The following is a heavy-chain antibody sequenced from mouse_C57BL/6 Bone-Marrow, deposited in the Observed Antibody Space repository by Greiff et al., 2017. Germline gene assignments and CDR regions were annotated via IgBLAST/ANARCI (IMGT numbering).Heavy chain of an antibody. Sequence: EVKLVESWGDLVKPGGSLKLSCAASGFTFSSYGMSWVRQTPDKRLEWVATISSGGSYTYYPDSVKGRFTISRDNAKNTLYLQMSSLKSEDTAMYYCARWLYAMDYWGQGTSVTVSS. CDR2: ISSGGSYT. V-gene: IGHV5-6*02. CDR3: ARWLYAMDY. J-gene: IGHJ4*01. CDR1: GFTFSSYG.